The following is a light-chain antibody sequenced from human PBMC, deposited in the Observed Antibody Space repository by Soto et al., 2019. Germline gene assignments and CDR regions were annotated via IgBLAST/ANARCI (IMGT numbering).Light chain of an antibody. CDR2: DAS. V-gene: IGKV3-11*01. J-gene: IGKJ5*01. CDR1: QSISRY. Sequence: EIVLTQSPVTLSVSPGQRATLSCRASQSISRYLAWYQQKPGQAPRLLIYDASNRATDIPARFSGSGFGTDFTLTISGLEPEDSAVYYCQQRTNWRTTFGQGTRLEIK. CDR3: QQRTNWRTT.